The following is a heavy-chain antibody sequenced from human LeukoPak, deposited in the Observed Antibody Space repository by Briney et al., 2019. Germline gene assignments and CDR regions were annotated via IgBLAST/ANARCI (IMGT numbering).Heavy chain of an antibody. CDR2: IYTTEST. CDR1: GGSTSSDY. CDR3: ARGYCSSTSCYAFGP. D-gene: IGHD2-2*01. V-gene: IGHV4-4*07. Sequence: SETLSLTCTVSGGSTSSDYWSWIRQPAGKGLEWIGRIYTTESTNYNPSLKSRVTISLDKSKNQFSLKLNSVTAADTAVYYCARGYCSSTSCYAFGPWGQGTLVTVSS. J-gene: IGHJ5*02.